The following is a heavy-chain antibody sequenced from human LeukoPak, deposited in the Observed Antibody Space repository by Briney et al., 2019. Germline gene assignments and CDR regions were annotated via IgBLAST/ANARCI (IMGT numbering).Heavy chain of an antibody. CDR1: GFTFSSYN. CDR3: ARELRQWLASGPNDY. V-gene: IGHV3-48*01. Sequence: PGGSLRLSCAASGFTFSSYNMNRVRQAPGKGLDWVSYISGSSSTIKYADSVKGRLTISRDNAKNSLYLQMNSLRAEDTAVYYCARELRQWLASGPNDYWGQGTLVTVSS. D-gene: IGHD6-19*01. CDR2: ISGSSSTI. J-gene: IGHJ4*02.